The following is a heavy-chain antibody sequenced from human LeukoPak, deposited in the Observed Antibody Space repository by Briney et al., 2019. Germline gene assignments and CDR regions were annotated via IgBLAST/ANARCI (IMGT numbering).Heavy chain of an antibody. V-gene: IGHV3-23*01. Sequence: GASLRLSCAASGFTFSSYAMSWVRQAPGKGLEWVSGISGSGGSTYYADSVKGRFTISRDSSKKTLYLQMNSLRAEDTAVYYCAKERYGDYDNWFDPWGQGTLVTVSS. J-gene: IGHJ5*02. D-gene: IGHD4-17*01. CDR2: ISGSGGST. CDR3: AKERYGDYDNWFDP. CDR1: GFTFSSYA.